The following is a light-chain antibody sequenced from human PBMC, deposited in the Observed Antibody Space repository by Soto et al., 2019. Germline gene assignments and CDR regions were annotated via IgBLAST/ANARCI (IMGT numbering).Light chain of an antibody. CDR2: SNN. Sequence: QSVLTQPPSASGTPGRRVVISCSGSSSNIGSNTVNWYQQLPGTAPKLLIYSNNHRPSGVPDRFSGSKSGTSASLAISGLQSDDEADYYCAAWDDSLNGYVFPTGTTVTVL. CDR1: SSNIGSNT. V-gene: IGLV1-44*01. J-gene: IGLJ1*01. CDR3: AAWDDSLNGYV.